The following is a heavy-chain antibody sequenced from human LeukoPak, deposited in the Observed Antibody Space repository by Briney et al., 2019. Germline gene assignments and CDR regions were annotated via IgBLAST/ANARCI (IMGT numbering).Heavy chain of an antibody. V-gene: IGHV4-39*07. CDR1: GGSISRSSYY. Sequence: SETLSLTCTVSGGSISRSSYYWSWIRQPPGKGLEWIGEINHSGSTNYNPSLKSRVTISVDTSKNQFSLKLSSVTAADTAVYYCARGAQVGGGKKDFDYWGQGTLVTVSS. D-gene: IGHD6-19*01. CDR2: INHSGST. CDR3: ARGAQVGGGKKDFDY. J-gene: IGHJ4*02.